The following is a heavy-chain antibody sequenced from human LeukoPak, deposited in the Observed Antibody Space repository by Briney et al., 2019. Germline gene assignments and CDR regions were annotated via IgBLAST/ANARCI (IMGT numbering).Heavy chain of an antibody. Sequence: SQTLSLTCAVSGGSIRSGGYSWSWIRQPPGKGLEWIGYIYHSGSTYYNPSLKSRVTISVDRSKNQFSLKLSSVTAADTAVYYCARAGLGEGPYYYYGMDVWGQGTTVTVSS. D-gene: IGHD3-10*01. V-gene: IGHV4-30-2*01. CDR2: IYHSGST. CDR1: GGSIRSGGYS. J-gene: IGHJ6*02. CDR3: ARAGLGEGPYYYYGMDV.